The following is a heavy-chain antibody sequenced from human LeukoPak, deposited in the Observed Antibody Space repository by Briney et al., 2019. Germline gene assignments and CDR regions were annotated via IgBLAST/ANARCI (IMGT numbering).Heavy chain of an antibody. CDR2: ISNSGGST. J-gene: IGHJ3*02. CDR1: GFTFSNYA. Sequence: GGSLRLSGAASGFTFSNYAMSWVRQAPGKGLEWVSTISNSGGSTYSADSMKGRFTISRDNSKNTLFLQMSGLGAEDTAVYYCAKQTDTTGSRGGAFDIWGQGTMVTVSS. CDR3: AKQTDTTGSRGGAFDI. D-gene: IGHD3-22*01. V-gene: IGHV3-23*01.